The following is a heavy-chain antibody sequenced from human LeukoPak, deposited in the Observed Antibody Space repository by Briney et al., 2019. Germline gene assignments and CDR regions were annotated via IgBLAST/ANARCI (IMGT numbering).Heavy chain of an antibody. CDR3: AREMNDRELDFYYGMDV. D-gene: IGHD1-1*01. V-gene: IGHV3-21*01. J-gene: IGHJ6*02. CDR1: GFTFTSYT. Sequence: GGSLRLSCAASGFTFTSYTMNWVRQAPGKGLEWVSSISSSSSDISYADSLRGRFTISRDNANNLLYVQMNSLRAEDMAVYFCAREMNDRELDFYYGMDVWGQGTTVTVSS. CDR2: ISSSSSDI.